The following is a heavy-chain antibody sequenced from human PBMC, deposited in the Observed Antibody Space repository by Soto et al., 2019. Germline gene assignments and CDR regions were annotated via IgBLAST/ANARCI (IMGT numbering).Heavy chain of an antibody. CDR3: AREGPAHYYYYCMDV. V-gene: IGHV1-18*01. CDR1: GYSFTTYG. Sequence: QVQLVQSGGEVKKPGASVKVSCKTSGYSFTTYGISWVRQAPGQGLEWMGWISAYNGNTNYAQKLQDRDTMTTHTYTNTAYMELRSLRSDDTAVYYCAREGPAHYYYYCMDVWVQGSTVTVSS. CDR2: ISAYNGNT. J-gene: IGHJ6*02.